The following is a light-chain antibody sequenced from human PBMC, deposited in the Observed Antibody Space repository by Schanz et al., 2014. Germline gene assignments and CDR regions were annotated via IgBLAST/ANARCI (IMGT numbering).Light chain of an antibody. CDR2: AAS. J-gene: IGKJ1*01. CDR3: QKYDRAPWT. V-gene: IGKV1-12*02. CDR1: QGISSW. Sequence: DIQMTQSPSSVSASVGDRVTITCRASQGISSWVAWYQQKPGKAPELLIYAASSLESGVPSRFSGSGSGTDFTLTISSLQPEDVATYYCQKYDRAPWTFGQGTRVEIK.